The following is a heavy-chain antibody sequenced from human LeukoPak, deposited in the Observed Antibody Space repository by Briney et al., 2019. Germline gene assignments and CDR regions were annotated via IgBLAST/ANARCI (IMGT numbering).Heavy chain of an antibody. V-gene: IGHV4-59*01. CDR3: AREHDYGDLSAFHI. J-gene: IGHJ3*02. D-gene: IGHD4-17*01. CDR2: IYYSGGT. CDR1: GGSISSYY. Sequence: SETLSLTCTVSGGSISSYYWSWIRQPPGKGLEWIGYIYYSGGTNYNPSLKSRVTISVDTSKNQFSLKLSSVSAADTAVYYCAREHDYGDLSAFHIWGQGTMVTVSS.